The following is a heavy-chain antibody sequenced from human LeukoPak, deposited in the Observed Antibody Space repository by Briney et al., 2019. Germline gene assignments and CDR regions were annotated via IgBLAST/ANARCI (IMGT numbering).Heavy chain of an antibody. CDR2: IKSKTDGGTT. V-gene: IGHV3-15*01. D-gene: IGHD2-21*02. CDR3: TAPIVVVTATPEPDY. J-gene: IGHJ4*02. CDR1: GFTFSNAW. Sequence: GGSLRLSCAASGFTFSNAWMSWVRQAPGKGLEWVGRIKSKTDGGTTDYAAPVKGRFTISRDDSKNTLYLQMNSLKTEDTAVYYCTAPIVVVTATPEPDYWGQGTLVTVSS.